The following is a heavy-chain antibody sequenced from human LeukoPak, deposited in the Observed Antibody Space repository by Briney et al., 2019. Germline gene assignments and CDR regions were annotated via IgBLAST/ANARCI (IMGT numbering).Heavy chain of an antibody. V-gene: IGHV3-23*01. D-gene: IGHD6-19*01. Sequence: GGSLRLSCAASGFTFSTSGMSWVRQAPGKRLEWVSGISGNGDSIYYADSVKGRFTISRDNSKNTLSLQMNSLRAEDTAVYYCAKDGVYSSGWLLYWGQGTLVTVSS. CDR3: AKDGVYSSGWLLY. CDR1: GFTFSTSG. CDR2: ISGNGDSI. J-gene: IGHJ4*02.